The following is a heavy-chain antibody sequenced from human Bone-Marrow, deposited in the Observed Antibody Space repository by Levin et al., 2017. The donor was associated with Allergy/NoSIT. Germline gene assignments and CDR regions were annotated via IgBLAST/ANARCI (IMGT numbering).Heavy chain of an antibody. V-gene: IGHV3-64*02. CDR3: ARGLGGSGFDVSDG. Sequence: TSETLSLTCAASGFTFRDHSMHWVRQAPGKGLEYVSSINDRGGNAYYADSVKGRFTMYRDDSRQTVFLQMANLRGDDTGIYYCARGLGGSGFDVSDGWGQGTLVTVSS. J-gene: IGHJ4*02. CDR1: GFTFRDHS. CDR2: INDRGGNA. D-gene: IGHD5-12*01.